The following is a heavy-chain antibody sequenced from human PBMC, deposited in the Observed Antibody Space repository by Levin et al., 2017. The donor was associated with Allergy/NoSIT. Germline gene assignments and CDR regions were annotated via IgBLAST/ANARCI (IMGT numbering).Heavy chain of an antibody. V-gene: IGHV4-59*01. Sequence: SETLSLTCTVSGGSISSYYWSWIRQPPGKGLEWIGYIYYSGSTNYNPSLKSRVTISVDTSKNQFSLKLSSVTAADTAVYYCARGEQNTYYGMDVWGQGTTVTVSS. CDR3: ARGEQNTYYGMDV. CDR2: IYYSGST. J-gene: IGHJ6*02. D-gene: IGHD1/OR15-1a*01. CDR1: GGSISSYY.